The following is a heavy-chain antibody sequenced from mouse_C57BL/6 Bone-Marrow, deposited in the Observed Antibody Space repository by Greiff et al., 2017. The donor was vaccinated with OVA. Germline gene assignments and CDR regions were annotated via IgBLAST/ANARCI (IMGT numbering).Heavy chain of an antibody. CDR2: ISDGGSYT. V-gene: IGHV5-4*01. CDR1: GFTFSSYA. CDR3: ARDYDGYYGFAY. J-gene: IGHJ3*01. Sequence: EVQLQESGGGLVKPGGSLKLSCAASGFTFSSYAMSWVRQTPEKRLEWVATISDGGSYTYYPDNVKGRFTISRDNAKNNLYLQMSHLKSEDTAMYYCARDYDGYYGFAYWGQGTLVTVSA. D-gene: IGHD2-3*01.